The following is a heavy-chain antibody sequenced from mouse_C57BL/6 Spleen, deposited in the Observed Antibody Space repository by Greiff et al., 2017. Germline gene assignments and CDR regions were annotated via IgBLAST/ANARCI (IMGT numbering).Heavy chain of an antibody. CDR3: ARGDYYCRETSWFAY. J-gene: IGHJ3*01. CDR1: GYAFTNYL. Sequence: VQLQQSGAELVRPGTSVKVSCKASGYAFTNYLIEWVKQRPGQGLEWIGVINPGSGGTNYNEKFKGKATLTADKSSSTAYMQLSSLTSVDSAVYFCARGDYYCRETSWFAYWGQGTLVTVSA. D-gene: IGHD1-1*01. V-gene: IGHV1-54*01. CDR2: INPGSGGT.